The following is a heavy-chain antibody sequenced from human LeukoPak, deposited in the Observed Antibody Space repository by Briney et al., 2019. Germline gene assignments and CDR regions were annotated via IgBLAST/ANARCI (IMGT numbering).Heavy chain of an antibody. J-gene: IGHJ4*01. Sequence: TGGSLRLSCAASGFTFSSYGMHWVRQAPGKGLEWVAVISYDGSNKYYADSVKGRFTISRDNSKNTLYLQMNSLRAEDTAAYYLPKDRDYYRSGSFDSWGHKSPLTVSP. CDR3: PKDRDYYRSGSFDS. D-gene: IGHD3-10*01. CDR2: ISYDGSNK. V-gene: IGHV3-30*18. CDR1: GFTFSSYG.